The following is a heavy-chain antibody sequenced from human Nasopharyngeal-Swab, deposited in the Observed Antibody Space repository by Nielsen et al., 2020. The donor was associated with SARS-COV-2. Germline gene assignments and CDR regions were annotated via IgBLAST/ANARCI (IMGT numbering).Heavy chain of an antibody. V-gene: IGHV3-30*04. Sequence: GGSLRLSCAASGFTFTSYAMHWVRQAPGKGLEWVAVISYDGSSSYYADSVKGRFIISRDNSKNPLYLRMNSLRAEDTAVYYCARGNGSYYLYIWDNWGQGTLVTVSS. CDR1: GFTFTSYA. D-gene: IGHD1-26*01. CDR3: ARGNGSYYLYIWDN. CDR2: ISYDGSSS. J-gene: IGHJ4*02.